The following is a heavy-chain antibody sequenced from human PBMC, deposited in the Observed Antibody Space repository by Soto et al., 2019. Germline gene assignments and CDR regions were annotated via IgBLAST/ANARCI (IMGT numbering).Heavy chain of an antibody. CDR3: DSSARDSGFYYYGMDV. CDR1: GCTFTSYD. J-gene: IGHJ6*02. Sequence: ASVKVSCKASGCTFTSYDINWVRQATGQGLEWMGWMNPNSGNTGYAQKFQGRVTMTRNTSISTAYMELSSLRSEDTAVYYYDSSARDSGFYYYGMDVWGQGTTVTVSS. CDR2: MNPNSGNT. D-gene: IGHD2-2*01. V-gene: IGHV1-8*01.